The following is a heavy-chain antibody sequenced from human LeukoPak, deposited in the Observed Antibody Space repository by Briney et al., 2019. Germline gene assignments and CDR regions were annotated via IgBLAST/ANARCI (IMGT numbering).Heavy chain of an antibody. V-gene: IGHV4-34*01. D-gene: IGHD2-8*01. CDR3: ARAAAIVLMVYAIPRGAFDI. J-gene: IGHJ3*02. CDR1: GGSFSGYY. Sequence: PSETLSLTCAVYGGSFSGYYWIWIRQPPGKGLEWIGEINHSGSTNYNPSLKSRVTISVDTSKNQFSLKLSSVTAADTAVYYCARAAAIVLMVYAIPRGAFDIWGQGTMVTVSS. CDR2: INHSGST.